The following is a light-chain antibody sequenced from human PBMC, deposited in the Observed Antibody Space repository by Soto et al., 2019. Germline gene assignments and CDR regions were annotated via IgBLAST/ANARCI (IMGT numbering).Light chain of an antibody. CDR1: QSVSNNY. CDR3: QQYVGLPIT. CDR2: GAS. V-gene: IGKV3-20*01. J-gene: IGKJ5*01. Sequence: EIVLTQSPGTLSLSPGERATLSCRASQSVSNNYLAWYQQKPGQAPRLLIYGASNRATGIPDRFSGSGSGADFTLTISRVAPEDFAVYYCQQYVGLPITFGQGTRLEI.